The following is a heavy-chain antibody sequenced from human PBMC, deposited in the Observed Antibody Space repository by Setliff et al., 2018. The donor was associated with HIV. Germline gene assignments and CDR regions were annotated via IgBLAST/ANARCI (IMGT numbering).Heavy chain of an antibody. CDR1: GGSSSGSY. V-gene: IGHV4-34*01. Sequence: PSETLSLTCAVYGGSSSGSYWSWVRQPPGKGLEWIGEINHSGRTNYNPSLKGRVIMSEDTSKNHFSLRLNSVTAADTAVYFCARGPYSRKFDPWGQGTLVTVSS. CDR3: ARGPYSRKFDP. J-gene: IGHJ5*02. D-gene: IGHD1-26*01. CDR2: INHSGRT.